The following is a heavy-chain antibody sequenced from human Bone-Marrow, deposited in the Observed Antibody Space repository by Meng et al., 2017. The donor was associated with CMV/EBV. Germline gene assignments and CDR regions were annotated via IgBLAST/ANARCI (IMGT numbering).Heavy chain of an antibody. CDR3: ATLRVVPAAKTTG. CDR2: IRYDGSNK. Sequence: GESLKISCAASGFTFSSYGMHWVRQAPGKGLEWVAFIRYDGSNKYYADSVKGRFTISRDNSKNTLYLQMNSLRAEDTAVCYCATLRVVPAAKTTGWGQGTLVTVSS. CDR1: GFTFSSYG. J-gene: IGHJ4*02. V-gene: IGHV3-30*02. D-gene: IGHD2-2*01.